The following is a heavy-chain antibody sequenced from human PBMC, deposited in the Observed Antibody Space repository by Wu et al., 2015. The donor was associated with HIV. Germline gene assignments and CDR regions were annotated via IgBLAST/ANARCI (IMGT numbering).Heavy chain of an antibody. D-gene: IGHD1/OR15-1a*01. CDR3: ATRIGNMEAFNI. Sequence: QVQLVQPGGEVKKPGGSVKVSCKASGYTFTSNYIHWVRQAPGQGLEWMGVINPGGVKISYPQKFQGRVTMTSDTSTSTVHMGLSSLTSEDTAMYYCATRIGNMEAFNIWGQGTMVIVSS. CDR1: GYTFTSNY. V-gene: IGHV1-46*03. CDR2: INPGGVKI. J-gene: IGHJ3*02.